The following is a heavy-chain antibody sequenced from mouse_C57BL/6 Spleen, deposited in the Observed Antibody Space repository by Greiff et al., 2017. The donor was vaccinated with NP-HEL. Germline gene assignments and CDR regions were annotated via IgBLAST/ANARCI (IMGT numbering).Heavy chain of an antibody. CDR3: ARSGSCGFDY. CDR2: IYPSDSET. CDR1: GYTFTSYW. J-gene: IGHJ2*01. V-gene: IGHV1-61*01. Sequence: QVQLQQPGAELVRPGSSVKLSCKASGYTFTSYWMDWVKQRPGQGLEWIGNIYPSDSETHYNQKFKDKATLTVDKSSSTAYMQLSSLTSEDSAVYYCARSGSCGFDYWGQGTTLTVSS. D-gene: IGHD1-1*01.